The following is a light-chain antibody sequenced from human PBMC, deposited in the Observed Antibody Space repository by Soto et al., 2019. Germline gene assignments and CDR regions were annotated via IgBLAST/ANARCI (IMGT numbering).Light chain of an antibody. Sequence: DIVMTQSPLSLPVTPGEPASISCRSSQSLVHINGHNYLDWYLQKPGQSPQLLISLGSNRASGVPDRFSGSGSGTDFTLKISRVEAEDVGVYYCMQSLQAPYTFGQGTKLEIK. V-gene: IGKV2-28*01. CDR2: LGS. CDR3: MQSLQAPYT. CDR1: QSLVHINGHNY. J-gene: IGKJ2*01.